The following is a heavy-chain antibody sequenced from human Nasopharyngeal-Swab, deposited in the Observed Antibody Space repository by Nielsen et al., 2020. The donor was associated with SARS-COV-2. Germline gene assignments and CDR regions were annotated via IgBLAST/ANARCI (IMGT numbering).Heavy chain of an antibody. Sequence: GESLNISCAASGFTFSSSAMHWVRQAPGKGLEYVSAISSNGGSTYHANSVKGGYTISRDNSKNTLYLQMGRLRAEDMAVYYCARTRRATVTTGAFDIWGQGTMVTVSS. CDR2: ISSNGGST. CDR3: ARTRRATVTTGAFDI. V-gene: IGHV3-64*01. J-gene: IGHJ3*02. CDR1: GFTFSSSA. D-gene: IGHD4-11*01.